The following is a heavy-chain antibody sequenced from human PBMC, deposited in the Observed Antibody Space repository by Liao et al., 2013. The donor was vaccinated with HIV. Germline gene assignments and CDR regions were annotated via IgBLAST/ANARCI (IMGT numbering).Heavy chain of an antibody. J-gene: IGHJ4*02. Sequence: QVQLQQWGAGLLKPSETLSLTCTVSGGSISSSSYYWGWIRQPPGKGLEWIGSIYYSGSTYYNPSLKSRVTISVDTSKNQFSLKLSSVTAADTAVYYCARQQYYDFWSGYSEWYFDYWGQGTLVTVSS. CDR2: IYYSGST. V-gene: IGHV4-39*07. CDR1: GGSISSSSYY. D-gene: IGHD3-3*01. CDR3: ARQQYYDFWSGYSEWYFDY.